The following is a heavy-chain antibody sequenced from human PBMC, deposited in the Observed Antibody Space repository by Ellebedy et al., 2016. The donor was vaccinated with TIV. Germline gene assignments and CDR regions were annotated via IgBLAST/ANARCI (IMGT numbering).Heavy chain of an antibody. CDR1: GYSFTTYW. CDR3: ARRPSYEDDAFDI. V-gene: IGHV5-51*01. Sequence: GESLKISCKASGYSFTTYWIGWVRQMPGKGLEWMGIIYPGDSKTRYSPSFQGQVTISADKSISTAYLQWSTLRTSDTAMYFCARRPSYEDDAFDIWGQGTMVTVSS. J-gene: IGHJ3*02. D-gene: IGHD3-22*01. CDR2: IYPGDSKT.